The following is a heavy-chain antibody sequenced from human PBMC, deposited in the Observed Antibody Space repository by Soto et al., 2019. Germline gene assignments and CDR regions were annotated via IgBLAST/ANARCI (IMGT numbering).Heavy chain of an antibody. CDR3: ARGGRGVTKNWFDP. J-gene: IGHJ5*02. CDR2: INHSGST. D-gene: IGHD3-10*01. V-gene: IGHV4-34*01. Sequence: SETLSLTCAVYGGSFSGYYWSWIRQPPGKGLEWIGEINHSGSTNYNPSLKSRVTISVDTSKNQFSLKLSSVTAADTAVYYCARGGRGVTKNWFDPWGQGTLVTVSS. CDR1: GGSFSGYY.